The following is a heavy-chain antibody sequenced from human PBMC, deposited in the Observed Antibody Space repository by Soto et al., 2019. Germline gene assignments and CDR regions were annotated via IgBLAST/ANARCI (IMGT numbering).Heavy chain of an antibody. CDR2: ISYDGSNK. CDR3: ARERGPPSLGYCSGGSCSYGMDV. V-gene: IGHV3-30-3*01. Sequence: QVQLVESGGGVVQPGRSLRLSCAASGFTFSSYAMHWVRQAPGKGLEWVAVISYDGSNKYYADSVKGRFTISRDNSKNTLYLQMNSLRAEDTAVYYCARERGPPSLGYCSGGSCSYGMDVWGQGTTVTVSS. J-gene: IGHJ6*02. CDR1: GFTFSSYA. D-gene: IGHD2-15*01.